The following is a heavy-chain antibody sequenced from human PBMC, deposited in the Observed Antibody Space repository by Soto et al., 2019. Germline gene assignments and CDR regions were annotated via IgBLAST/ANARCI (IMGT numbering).Heavy chain of an antibody. CDR3: ARWGTTGGLDV. Sequence: QVQLVESGGGVVQPGTSLRLSCVGSGFTFRSYVIHWVRQAPGKGLEWVALTSYDGSNNFYGDSVKGRFTISRQNSRNTVELQMDSLRFEYTALYYCARWGTTGGLDVWGQGTLVSVSS. CDR1: GFTFRSYV. V-gene: IGHV3-33*05. J-gene: IGHJ4*02. CDR2: TSYDGSNN. D-gene: IGHD3-16*01.